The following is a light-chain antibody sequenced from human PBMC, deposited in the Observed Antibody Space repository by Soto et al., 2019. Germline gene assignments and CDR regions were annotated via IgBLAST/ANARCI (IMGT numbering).Light chain of an antibody. CDR1: KLGDKY. CDR2: QDS. V-gene: IGLV3-1*01. Sequence: SYELTQPPSVSVSPGQTASITCSGDKLGDKYACWYQQKPGQSPVLVIYQDSKRPSGIPERFSGSRSGNTATLSISGTQAMDEADYYCQAWDSSTVVFGGGTKLTVL. CDR3: QAWDSSTVV. J-gene: IGLJ2*01.